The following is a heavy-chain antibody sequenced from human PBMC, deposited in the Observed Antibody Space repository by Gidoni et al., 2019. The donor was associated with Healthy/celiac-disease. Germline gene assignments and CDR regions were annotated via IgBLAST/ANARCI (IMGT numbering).Heavy chain of an antibody. CDR2: IYPGDADT. Sequence: EVQLVQSGAEVKKPGASLKIYCKGSGYRFNSYWIGWVRQMPGKGLEWMWIIYPGDADTRYSPPFQGQVTISADKSISTAYLQWSSLKASDTAMYYCARGTPADVWPDYYYYGMDVWGQGTTVTVSS. CDR3: ARGTPADVWPDYYYYGMDV. D-gene: IGHD2-8*01. J-gene: IGHJ6*02. CDR1: GYRFNSYW. V-gene: IGHV5-51*01.